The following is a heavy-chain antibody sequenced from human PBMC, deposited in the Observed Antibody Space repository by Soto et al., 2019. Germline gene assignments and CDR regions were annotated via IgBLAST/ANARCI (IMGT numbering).Heavy chain of an antibody. D-gene: IGHD4-17*01. CDR2: ISGTGGTT. Sequence: PGGSLRLSCAASGFTFSSYAMNWVRQAPGKGLEGVSDISGTGGTTYYADAVKGRFTISRDSSKNTLYLQMNSLRAEDTAVYYCARDRYGDLRKAVDYWGQGTLVTVSS. CDR1: GFTFSSYA. V-gene: IGHV3-23*01. J-gene: IGHJ4*02. CDR3: ARDRYGDLRKAVDY.